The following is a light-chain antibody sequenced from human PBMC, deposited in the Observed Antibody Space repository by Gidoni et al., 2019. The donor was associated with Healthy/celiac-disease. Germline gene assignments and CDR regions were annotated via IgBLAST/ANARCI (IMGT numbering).Light chain of an antibody. V-gene: IGKV3-20*01. Sequence: VLTQSPGTLSLPPGERATHSCRASQSVSSTYLAWYQQKPGQAPRLLISGASSRATGIPDSFRGSGSWTDFTRTISRLEPADFAGHHCQQYGSSPFFGQGTKLEIK. CDR3: QQYGSSPF. CDR1: QSVSSTY. CDR2: GAS. J-gene: IGKJ2*01.